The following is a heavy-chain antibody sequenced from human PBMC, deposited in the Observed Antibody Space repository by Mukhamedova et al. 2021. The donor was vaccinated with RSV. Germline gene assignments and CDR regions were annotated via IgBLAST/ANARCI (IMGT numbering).Heavy chain of an antibody. D-gene: IGHD3-3*01. Sequence: AASVKGWFTISRDDSKNTAYLQMNSLKTEDTAVYYCTSHYDFWSGYPLLHYYYMDVWGQGTTVTVSS. V-gene: IGHV3-73*01. J-gene: IGHJ6*03. CDR3: TSHYDFWSGYPLLHYYYMDV.